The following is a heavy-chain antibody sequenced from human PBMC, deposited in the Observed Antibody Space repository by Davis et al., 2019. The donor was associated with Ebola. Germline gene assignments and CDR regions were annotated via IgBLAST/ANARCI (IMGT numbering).Heavy chain of an antibody. V-gene: IGHV1-18*01. CDR3: ARGGLPRYCSSTSCHRRGVEFDY. CDR2: ISAYNGNT. D-gene: IGHD2-2*01. Sequence: ASVKVSCKASGYTFTSYGISWVRQAPGQGLEWMGWISAYNGNTNYAQKLQGRVTMTTDTSTSTAYMELRSLRSDDTAVYYCARGGLPRYCSSTSCHRRGVEFDYWGQGTLVTVSS. CDR1: GYTFTSYG. J-gene: IGHJ4*02.